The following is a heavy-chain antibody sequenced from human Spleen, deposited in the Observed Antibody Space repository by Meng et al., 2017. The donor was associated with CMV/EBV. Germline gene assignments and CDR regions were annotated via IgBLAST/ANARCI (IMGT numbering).Heavy chain of an antibody. D-gene: IGHD3-10*01. CDR3: ARAGITMVRGVLCPLCGYAFDI. V-gene: IGHV1-2*02. CDR2: INPNSGGT. CDR1: GYNFNGYY. Sequence: ASVKVSCKASGYNFNGYYVHWVRQAPGQGLEWMGWINPNSGGTTYAQKFQGRVTMTGDTSITTAYMEVSRLRSDDMAVYYCARAGITMVRGVLCPLCGYAFDIWGQGTMVTVSS. J-gene: IGHJ3*02.